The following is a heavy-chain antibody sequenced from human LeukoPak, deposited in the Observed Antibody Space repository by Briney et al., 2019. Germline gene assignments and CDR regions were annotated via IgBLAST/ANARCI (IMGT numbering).Heavy chain of an antibody. V-gene: IGHV3-7*01. CDR3: ASAPYDICTGYYIYFDY. J-gene: IGHJ4*02. Sequence: GGSLRLSCAASGFTFSSYWMSWVRQAPGKGLEGVANIKQDGSEKYYVDSVKGRFTISRDNAKNSLYLQMNSLSAEDTAVYYCASAPYDICTGYYIYFDYWGQGTPVTVSS. CDR2: IKQDGSEK. CDR1: GFTFSSYW. D-gene: IGHD3-9*01.